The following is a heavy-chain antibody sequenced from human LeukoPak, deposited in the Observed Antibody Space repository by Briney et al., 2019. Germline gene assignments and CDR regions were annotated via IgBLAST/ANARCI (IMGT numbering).Heavy chain of an antibody. Sequence: GGSLRLSCAASGFTVSSNYMSWVRQAPGMGLEWVSIMYSGGSTYYADSVKGRFTISRDNSKNTLYLQMNSLRAEDTAVYYCAKAPRGDPPDYYFDYWGQGTLVTVSS. CDR1: GFTVSSNY. CDR2: MYSGGST. D-gene: IGHD4-17*01. V-gene: IGHV3-53*01. J-gene: IGHJ4*02. CDR3: AKAPRGDPPDYYFDY.